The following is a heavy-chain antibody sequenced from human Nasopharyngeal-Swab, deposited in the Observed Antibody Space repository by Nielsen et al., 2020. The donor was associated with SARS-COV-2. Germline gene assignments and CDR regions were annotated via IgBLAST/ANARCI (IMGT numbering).Heavy chain of an antibody. CDR3: ARGQDAYYYMDV. V-gene: IGHV4-34*01. CDR1: GGTLNGFH. J-gene: IGHJ6*03. D-gene: IGHD2-15*01. CDR2: INDRGSG. Sequence: SETLSLTCVVFGGTLNGFHWKWVRQTPGKGLEWIGEINDRGSGNYNPSLRSRVTISAGTSNIQSSLKLNSVTAADTAVYYCARGQDAYYYMDVWGEGTTVTVSS.